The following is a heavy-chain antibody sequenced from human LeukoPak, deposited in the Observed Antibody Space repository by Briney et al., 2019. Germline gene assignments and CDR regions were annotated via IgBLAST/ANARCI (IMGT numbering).Heavy chain of an antibody. Sequence: GSLRLSCAASGFTLDDYGMSWVRQAPGKGLELVSGINWNGGSTGYADSVKGRFTISRDNAKNSLYLQMNSLRAEDTALYYCAREGVSEYYYYYMDVWGKGTTVTVSS. CDR3: AREGVSEYYYYYMDV. D-gene: IGHD3-3*01. CDR2: INWNGGST. CDR1: GFTLDDYG. V-gene: IGHV3-20*04. J-gene: IGHJ6*03.